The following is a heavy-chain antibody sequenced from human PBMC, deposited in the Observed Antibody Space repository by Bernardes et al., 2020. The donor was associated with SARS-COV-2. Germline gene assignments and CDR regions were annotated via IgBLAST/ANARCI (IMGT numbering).Heavy chain of an antibody. J-gene: IGHJ4*02. V-gene: IGHV5-10-1*01. Sequence: GASLNISRKGPGYSLISYWLSWVRPMCGKGPEWMGRIDPSHSYTNSTPPFQGHVTISADKSISTAYLQWRSLKASDTAMYYCARHVGGNPVVGYWSQGTLVTVSS. CDR1: GYSLISYW. CDR2: IDPSHSYT. CDR3: ARHVGGNPVVGY. D-gene: IGHD2-15*01.